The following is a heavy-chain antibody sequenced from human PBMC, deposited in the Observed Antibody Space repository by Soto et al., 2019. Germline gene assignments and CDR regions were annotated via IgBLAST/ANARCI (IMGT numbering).Heavy chain of an antibody. D-gene: IGHD3-22*01. J-gene: IGHJ4*02. CDR1: GFTFNAYG. V-gene: IGHV3-30*18. CDR3: AKDEYYYSRSGYYIFDY. CDR2: ISHDGTNK. Sequence: LSCEVSGFTFNAYGMHWVRQAPGKGLEWVAAISHDGTNKNYGDSVKGRFTISRDNSKNTLYLQMNSLRPEDTALYYCAKDEYYYSRSGYYIFDYWGQGTLVTVSS.